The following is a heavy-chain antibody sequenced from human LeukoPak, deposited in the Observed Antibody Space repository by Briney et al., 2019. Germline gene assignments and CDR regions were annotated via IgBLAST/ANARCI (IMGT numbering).Heavy chain of an antibody. V-gene: IGHV4-38-2*02. CDR2: IFHSGNS. Sequence: MTSETLSLTCTVSGYSMSSGYYWGWIRQPPGKGLQWIGSIFHSGNSYYNPSLKSRVTISVDTSKNQFSLKVNSVTAADTAVYYCARDSSYRVIAAAGYTPPFDYWGQGTLVTVSS. CDR3: ARDSSYRVIAAAGYTPPFDY. CDR1: GYSMSSGYY. J-gene: IGHJ4*02. D-gene: IGHD6-13*01.